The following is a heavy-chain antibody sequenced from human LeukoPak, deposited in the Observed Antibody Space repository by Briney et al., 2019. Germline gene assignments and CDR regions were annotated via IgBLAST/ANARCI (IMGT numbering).Heavy chain of an antibody. CDR3: ARDRSSTSRLIDY. V-gene: IGHV3-33*01. Sequence: GGSLRLSCAASGFTFSSYGMHWVRQAPGKGLEWVAVIWYGGSNKYYADSVKGRFTISRDNSKNTLYLQMNSLRAEDTAVYYCARDRSSTSRLIDYWGQGTLVTVSS. J-gene: IGHJ4*02. CDR2: IWYGGSNK. CDR1: GFTFSSYG. D-gene: IGHD2-2*01.